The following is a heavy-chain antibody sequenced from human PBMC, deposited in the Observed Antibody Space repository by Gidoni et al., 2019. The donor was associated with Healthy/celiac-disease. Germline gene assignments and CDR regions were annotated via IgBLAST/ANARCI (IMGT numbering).Heavy chain of an antibody. V-gene: IGHV1-2*02. D-gene: IGHD3-10*01. CDR3: ARAPSGSLDAFDI. J-gene: IGHJ3*02. CDR2: INPNSGGT. Sequence: QVQLVQSGAEVTKPGASVKVSCKASGYTFTGYYLHWVRQAPGQGLEWIGWINPNSGGTNYAQKFQGRVTMTRDTSIRTAYMELSRLRSADTSVYYCARAPSGSLDAFDIWGQGTMVTVSS. CDR1: GYTFTGYY.